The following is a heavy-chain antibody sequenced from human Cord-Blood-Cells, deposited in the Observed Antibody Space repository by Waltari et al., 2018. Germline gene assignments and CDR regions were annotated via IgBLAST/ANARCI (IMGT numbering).Heavy chain of an antibody. J-gene: IGHJ4*02. D-gene: IGHD3-22*01. CDR3: ACRSYYYDSSGYYYYFDY. CDR1: GGSISSSNW. CDR2: IDHSGST. Sequence: QVQLQESGPGLVKPSGTLSLTCAVSGGSISSSNWWSWVRQPPGKGLEWIGEIDHSGSTNSNPALKSRVTISVDKSKNQFSLKLSSVTAADTAVYYCACRSYYYDSSGYYYYFDYWGQGTLVTVSS. V-gene: IGHV4-4*02.